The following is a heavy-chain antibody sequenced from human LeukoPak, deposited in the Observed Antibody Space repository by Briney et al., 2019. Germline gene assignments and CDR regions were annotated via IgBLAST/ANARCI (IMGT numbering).Heavy chain of an antibody. Sequence: GGSLRLSCAASGFTFSSYAMGWVRQAPGKGLEWVSAITASGGNTYYADSVKGRFTISRDNAKNSLYLQMNSLRAEDTAVYYCARVATRNGAPDYWGQGTLVTVSS. CDR2: ITASGGNT. D-gene: IGHD2-15*01. V-gene: IGHV3-23*01. CDR1: GFTFSSYA. J-gene: IGHJ4*02. CDR3: ARVATRNGAPDY.